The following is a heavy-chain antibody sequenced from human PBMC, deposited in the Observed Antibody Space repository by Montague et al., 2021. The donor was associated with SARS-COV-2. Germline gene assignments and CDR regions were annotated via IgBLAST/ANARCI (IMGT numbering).Heavy chain of an antibody. Sequence: SETLSLTCTASGGSISSSSYYWGWIRQPPGKGLEWIGCIYYSGSTYYNPSLKSRVTISVDTSKNQFSLKLSSVTAADTAVYYCATVRSSGWESDYYYCGMDVWGQGTTVTVSS. CDR2: IYYSGST. D-gene: IGHD6-19*01. V-gene: IGHV4-39*01. CDR1: GGSISSSSYY. CDR3: ATVRSSGWESDYYYCGMDV. J-gene: IGHJ6*02.